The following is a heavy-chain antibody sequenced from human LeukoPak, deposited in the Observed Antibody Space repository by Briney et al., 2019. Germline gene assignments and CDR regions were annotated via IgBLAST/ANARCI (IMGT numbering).Heavy chain of an antibody. V-gene: IGHV3-21*01. CDR1: GFTFSSYS. D-gene: IGHD3-22*01. CDR2: ISSSSSYI. J-gene: IGHJ4*02. Sequence: PGGSLRLSCAASGFTFSSYSINWVRQAPGKGLEWVSSISSSSSYIYYADSVTGRFTISRDNAKNSLYLQMNSLRAEDTAVYYCARDYYDSSGRYDYWGQGTLVTVSS. CDR3: ARDYYDSSGRYDY.